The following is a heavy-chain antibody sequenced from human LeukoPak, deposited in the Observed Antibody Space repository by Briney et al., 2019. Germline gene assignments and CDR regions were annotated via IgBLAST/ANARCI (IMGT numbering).Heavy chain of an antibody. Sequence: PGGSLRLSCAASGFTFSTYGMHWVRQAPGGGLEWVAFIDYGGSYNYYADSAKGRFTISRDNSRNTLYLQMNSLRVEDTAVYYCARTILPALDYWGQGTLVTVSS. CDR1: GFTFSTYG. CDR2: IDYGGSYN. D-gene: IGHD2-2*01. CDR3: ARTILPALDY. V-gene: IGHV3-30*19. J-gene: IGHJ4*02.